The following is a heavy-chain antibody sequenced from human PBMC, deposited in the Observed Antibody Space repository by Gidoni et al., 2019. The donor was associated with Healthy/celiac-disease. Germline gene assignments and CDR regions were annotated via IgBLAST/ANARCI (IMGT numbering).Heavy chain of an antibody. J-gene: IGHJ4*02. D-gene: IGHD6-19*01. CDR2: ISWNSGSI. CDR3: AKAPTGWVAVAAPAMGFDY. Sequence: EVQLVESGGGLVQPGRSLRLSCAASGFTFDDYAMHWVRQAPGKGLEWVSGISWNSGSIGYADSVKGRFTISRDNAKNSLYLQMNSLRAEDTALYYCAKAPTGWVAVAAPAMGFDYWGQGTLVTVSS. CDR1: GFTFDDYA. V-gene: IGHV3-9*01.